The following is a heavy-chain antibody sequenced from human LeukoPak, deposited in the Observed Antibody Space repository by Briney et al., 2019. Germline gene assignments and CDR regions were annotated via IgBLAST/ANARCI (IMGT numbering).Heavy chain of an antibody. CDR2: INPNSGGT. D-gene: IGHD2-2*01. J-gene: IGHJ4*02. CDR3: ASVYCSSTSCYEIFDY. Sequence: ASVKVSCKASGYTFTSYGISWVRQAPGQGLEWMGWINPNSGGTNYAQKFQGRVTMTRDTSISTAYMELSRLRSDDTAVYYCASVYCSSTSCYEIFDYWGQGTLVTVSS. CDR1: GYTFTSYG. V-gene: IGHV1-2*02.